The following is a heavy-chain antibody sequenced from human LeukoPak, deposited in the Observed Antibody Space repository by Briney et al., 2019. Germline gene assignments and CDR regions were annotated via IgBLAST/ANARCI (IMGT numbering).Heavy chain of an antibody. Sequence: SVKVSCKASGGTFSSYAISWVRQAPGQGLEWMGRIIPILGIANYARKFQGRVTITADKSTSTAYMELSSLRSEDTAVYYCARVSGRYCSSTSCYLFDYWGQGTLVTVSS. V-gene: IGHV1-69*04. J-gene: IGHJ4*02. CDR2: IIPILGIA. CDR1: GGTFSSYA. CDR3: ARVSGRYCSSTSCYLFDY. D-gene: IGHD2-2*01.